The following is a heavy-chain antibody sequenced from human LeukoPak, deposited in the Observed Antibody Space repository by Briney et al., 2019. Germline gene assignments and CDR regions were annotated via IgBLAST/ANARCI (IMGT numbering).Heavy chain of an antibody. J-gene: IGHJ4*02. Sequence: PPGTLSLTCAVSGGSISSSNWWSWVRQPPGKGLEWIGYIYYSGSTNYNPSLKSRVTISVDTSKNQFSLKLNSVTAADTAVYYCARTYSSGSDYWGQGTLVTVSS. CDR3: ARTYSSGSDY. CDR2: IYYSGST. V-gene: IGHV4-4*03. CDR1: GGSISSSNW. D-gene: IGHD6-19*01.